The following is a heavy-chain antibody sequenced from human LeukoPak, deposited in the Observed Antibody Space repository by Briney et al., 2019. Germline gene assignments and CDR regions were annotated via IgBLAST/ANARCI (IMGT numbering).Heavy chain of an antibody. J-gene: IGHJ4*02. CDR2: ISYDGSNK. V-gene: IGHV3-30-3*01. CDR1: GFTFSSYA. Sequence: GGSLRLSCAASGFTFSSYAMHWVRQAPGKGLEWVAVISYDGSNKYYADSVKGRFTISRDNAKNSLYLQMNSLRAEDTALYYCAKAGYANSLDYWGQGTLVTVSS. CDR3: AKAGYANSLDY. D-gene: IGHD4-23*01.